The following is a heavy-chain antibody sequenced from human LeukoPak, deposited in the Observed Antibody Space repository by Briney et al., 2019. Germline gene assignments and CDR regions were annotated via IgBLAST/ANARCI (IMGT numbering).Heavy chain of an antibody. CDR3: ARDQGILFFDS. CDR2: IKKDGSET. CDR1: GYTFSNYW. Sequence: GGSLRLSCSASGYTFSNYWMSWVRQAPGKGLEYVANIKKDGSETYYVDSVKGRFTISRDNAKNSLYLQMNSLRVEDTAVYYCARDQGILFFDSWGQGTLVTVSS. D-gene: IGHD2-21*01. V-gene: IGHV3-7*01. J-gene: IGHJ4*02.